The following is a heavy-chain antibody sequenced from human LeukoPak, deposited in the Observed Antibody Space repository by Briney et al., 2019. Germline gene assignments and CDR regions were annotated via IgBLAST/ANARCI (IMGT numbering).Heavy chain of an antibody. CDR2: ISASGATT. D-gene: IGHD3-22*01. CDR3: TKGSYYDNSGRAYFDY. CDR1: GFTVSSNY. J-gene: IGHJ4*02. Sequence: GGSLRLSCAASGFTVSSNYMNWVRQAPGKGLEWVSVISASGATTDYADSVKGRFTISRDNSKNTLYLQMNSLRAEDTAVYYCTKGSYYDNSGRAYFDYWGQGTLVTVSS. V-gene: IGHV3-23*01.